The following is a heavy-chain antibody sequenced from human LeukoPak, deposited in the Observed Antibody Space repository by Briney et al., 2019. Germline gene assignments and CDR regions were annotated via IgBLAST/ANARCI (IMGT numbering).Heavy chain of an antibody. CDR1: GFTLRSYA. Sequence: GSLRLSCAASGFTLRSYAMSWVRQAPGKGPQWVSGISASGGRTYYADSVKGRFTISRDTSRNTLYLQMDSLRADDTAVYYCGKDPNGDYVGAFDMWGQGTTVTVSS. D-gene: IGHD4-17*01. CDR3: GKDPNGDYVGAFDM. CDR2: ISASGGRT. V-gene: IGHV3-23*01. J-gene: IGHJ3*02.